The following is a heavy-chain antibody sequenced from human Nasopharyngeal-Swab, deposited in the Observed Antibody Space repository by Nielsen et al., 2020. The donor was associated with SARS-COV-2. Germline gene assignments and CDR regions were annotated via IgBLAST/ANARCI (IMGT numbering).Heavy chain of an antibody. CDR1: GIAVSSSY. CDR2: IHSDGNT. Sequence: GESLKISCAPSGIAVSSSYMSWVRQAPGKGLEWVSTIHSDGNTYYADSVRGRFSSSRDNSRNTVSRQLSSLRVEDTAVYYCASRGPATDPSTRDLPYSRRTFDLWGRGTLVTVSS. CDR3: ASRGPATDPSTRDLPYSRRTFDL. J-gene: IGHJ2*01. D-gene: IGHD3-22*01. V-gene: IGHV3-53*01.